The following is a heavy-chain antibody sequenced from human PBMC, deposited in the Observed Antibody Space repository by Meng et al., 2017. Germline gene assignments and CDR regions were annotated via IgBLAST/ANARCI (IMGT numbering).Heavy chain of an antibody. CDR2: IYSGGST. Sequence: VQRGGTGGGFVQHGGSLRVSCAASGFTVSSNYMSWVRQAPGEGLEWVSVIYSGGSTYSADSVKGRFTISRDNSKNTLYLQMNSLRAEDTAVYYCASGGRSYDAFDIWGQGTMVTVSS. J-gene: IGHJ3*02. V-gene: IGHV3-53*05. CDR3: ASGGRSYDAFDI. CDR1: GFTVSSNY. D-gene: IGHD3-10*01.